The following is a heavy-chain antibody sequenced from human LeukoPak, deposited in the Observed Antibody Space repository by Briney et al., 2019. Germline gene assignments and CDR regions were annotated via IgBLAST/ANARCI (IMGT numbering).Heavy chain of an antibody. CDR3: ARIIINGWSRDPDY. Sequence: PSETLSLTCAVYGGSFSGHYWSWIRQPPGKGLEWIWEINHSGSTNYNPSLKSRVTISVDTSKNQFSLKLSSVTAADTAVYYCARIIINGWSRDPDYWGQGTLVTVSS. D-gene: IGHD6-19*01. J-gene: IGHJ4*02. CDR1: GGSFSGHY. V-gene: IGHV4-34*01. CDR2: INHSGST.